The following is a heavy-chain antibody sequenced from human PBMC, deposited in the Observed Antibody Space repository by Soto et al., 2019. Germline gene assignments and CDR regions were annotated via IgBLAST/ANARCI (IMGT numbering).Heavy chain of an antibody. Sequence: QVQLVQSGAEVKKPGSSVKVSCKASGGTFSSYAISWVRQAPGQGLEWMGGIIPIFGTANYAQKFQGRVTITADESTSTAYMELSSLRSEDTAVYYCAGEVFVLVPAAIDGGYYYGMDVWGQGTTVTVSS. CDR1: GGTFSSYA. V-gene: IGHV1-69*12. J-gene: IGHJ6*02. CDR2: IIPIFGTA. CDR3: AGEVFVLVPAAIDGGYYYGMDV. D-gene: IGHD2-2*01.